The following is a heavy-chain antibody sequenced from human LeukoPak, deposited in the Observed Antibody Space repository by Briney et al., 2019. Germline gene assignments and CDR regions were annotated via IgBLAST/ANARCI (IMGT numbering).Heavy chain of an antibody. D-gene: IGHD2-2*01. CDR1: GFTFSSYG. J-gene: IGHJ4*02. CDR2: IWYDGSNK. Sequence: GGSLRLSCTASGFTFSSYGMHWVRQAPGKGLEWVAVIWYDGSNKYYADSVKGRFTISRDNSKNTLYLQMNSLRAEDTAVYYCARAYLRYCSSTSCSYFDYWGQGTLVTVSS. CDR3: ARAYLRYCSSTSCSYFDY. V-gene: IGHV3-33*01.